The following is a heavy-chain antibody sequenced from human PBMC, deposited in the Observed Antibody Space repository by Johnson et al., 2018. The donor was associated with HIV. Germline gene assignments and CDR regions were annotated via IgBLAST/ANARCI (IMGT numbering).Heavy chain of an antibody. Sequence: QVLLVESGGGVVQPGGSLRLSCVASGFTFSSYGMHWVRQAPGKGLEWVAFIRYDGSNKYYGDSVKGRFTISRDNSKNTLYLQMNSLRAEDTAVYYCARSRDYGPARSAFDIWGQGTMVTVSS. CDR2: IRYDGSNK. D-gene: IGHD4-17*01. J-gene: IGHJ3*02. V-gene: IGHV3-30*02. CDR1: GFTFSSYG. CDR3: ARSRDYGPARSAFDI.